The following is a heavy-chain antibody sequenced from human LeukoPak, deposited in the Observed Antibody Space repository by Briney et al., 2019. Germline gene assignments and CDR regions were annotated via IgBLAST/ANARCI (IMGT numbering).Heavy chain of an antibody. CDR3: AKEIYCTATTCQGNDAFHI. J-gene: IGHJ3*02. V-gene: IGHV3-30*02. CDR1: GFHFSNFG. Sequence: GGSLRLSCAGSGFHFSNFGMHWVRQAPGKGLEWVTFIRYDGTTTYYADSVKGRFAISRDNSRNTVYLQMSSLKVEDTAVYYCAKEIYCTATTCQGNDAFHIWGQGTVVTVSS. CDR2: IRYDGTTT. D-gene: IGHD2-8*02.